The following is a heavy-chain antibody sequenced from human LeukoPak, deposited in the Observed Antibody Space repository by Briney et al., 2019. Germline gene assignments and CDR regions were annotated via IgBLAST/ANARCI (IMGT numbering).Heavy chain of an antibody. D-gene: IGHD3-16*01. J-gene: IGHJ4*02. V-gene: IGHV3-7*01. CDR3: ARELRTFDS. Sequence: GGPLRLSCAASGFTFSSYWMTWVRQAPGKGLEWVANIKHNGDELNYVDSVEDRFTISRDNAKNSLYLHMTDLRAEDTAVYYCARELRTFDSWGQGTLVTVSS. CDR2: IKHNGDEL. CDR1: GFTFSSYW.